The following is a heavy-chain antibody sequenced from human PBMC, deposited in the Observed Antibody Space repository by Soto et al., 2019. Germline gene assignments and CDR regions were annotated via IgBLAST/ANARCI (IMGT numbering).Heavy chain of an antibody. Sequence: QVQLQESGPGLVKPSGTLSLTCAVSGGSISSSNWWSWVRQPPGKGLEWIGEIYHSGSTNYNPSLKSRVAISVDKSKNQFSLKLSSVTAADTAVYYCASLLVSIVGAPTGNYWGQGTLVTVSS. D-gene: IGHD1-26*01. CDR1: GGSISSSNW. CDR3: ASLLVSIVGAPTGNY. J-gene: IGHJ4*02. CDR2: IYHSGST. V-gene: IGHV4-4*02.